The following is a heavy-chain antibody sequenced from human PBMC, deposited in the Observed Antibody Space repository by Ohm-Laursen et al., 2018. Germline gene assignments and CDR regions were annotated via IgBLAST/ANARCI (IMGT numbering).Heavy chain of an antibody. CDR3: AKDKVIVVPTPSYYFDY. Sequence: SLRLSCAASGFTFSSYAMSWVRQAPGKGLEWVSAISGSGGSTYYADSVKGRFTISRDNPKNTLYVQMNSLRAEDTAVYYCAKDKVIVVPTPSYYFDYWGQGTLVTVSS. CDR1: GFTFSSYA. D-gene: IGHD2-2*01. CDR2: ISGSGGST. J-gene: IGHJ4*02. V-gene: IGHV3-23*01.